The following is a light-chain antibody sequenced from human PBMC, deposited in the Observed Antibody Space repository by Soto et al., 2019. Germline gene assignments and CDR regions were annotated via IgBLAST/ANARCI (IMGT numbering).Light chain of an antibody. V-gene: IGKV1-39*01. CDR3: QQSYTASPYT. CDR2: AAS. J-gene: IGKJ2*01. Sequence: DIPMTQSPSSLSASVGDRVTITCRASESISNDLHWYQQKPGKAPKILIYAASTLQSGVPSRFSGSGSVTYFTLTISSLQPEDFATYYCQQSYTASPYTFGQGTKLQIK. CDR1: ESISND.